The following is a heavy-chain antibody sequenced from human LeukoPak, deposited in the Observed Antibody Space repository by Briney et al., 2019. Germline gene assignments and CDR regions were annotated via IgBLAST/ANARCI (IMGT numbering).Heavy chain of an antibody. V-gene: IGHV4-34*01. CDR1: GGSFSGYY. Sequence: SETLSLTCAVYGGSFSGYYWSWIRQPPGKGLEWIGEINHSGSTNYNPSLKSRVTISVDTSKNQFSLKLSSVTAADTAVYYCARGHHDILTGYYPPLYWGQGTLVTVSS. J-gene: IGHJ4*02. CDR2: INHSGST. CDR3: ARGHHDILTGYYPPLY. D-gene: IGHD3-9*01.